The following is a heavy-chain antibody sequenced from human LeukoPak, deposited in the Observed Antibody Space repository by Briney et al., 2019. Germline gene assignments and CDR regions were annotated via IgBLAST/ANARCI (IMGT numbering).Heavy chain of an antibody. CDR3: ARASTYNAVNWFDP. V-gene: IGHV3-30*04. Sequence: PGGSLRLSCAASGFTFSSYAMHWVRQAPGKGLEWVAVISYDGSNKYYADSVKGRFTISRDNSKNTLYLQMNSLRAEDTAVYYCARASTYNAVNWFDPWGQGTLVTVSS. CDR1: GFTFSSYA. J-gene: IGHJ5*02. D-gene: IGHD3-10*01. CDR2: ISYDGSNK.